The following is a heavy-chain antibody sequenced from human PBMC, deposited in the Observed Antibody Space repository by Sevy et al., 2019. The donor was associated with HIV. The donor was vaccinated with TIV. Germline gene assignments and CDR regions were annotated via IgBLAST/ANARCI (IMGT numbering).Heavy chain of an antibody. Sequence: ASVKVSCKASGYTFTSYYMHWVRQAPGQGLEWMGIIKPSGGSTSYAQKFQGRVTMTRDTSTSTVYMELSSLRSEDTAVYYCARAYAGYCSGGSCPSGLLNWFDPWGQGTLVTVSS. V-gene: IGHV1-46*01. CDR2: IKPSGGST. CDR3: ARAYAGYCSGGSCPSGLLNWFDP. J-gene: IGHJ5*02. CDR1: GYTFTSYY. D-gene: IGHD2-15*01.